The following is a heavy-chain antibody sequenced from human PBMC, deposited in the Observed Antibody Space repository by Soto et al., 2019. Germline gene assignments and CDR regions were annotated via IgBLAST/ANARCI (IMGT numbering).Heavy chain of an antibody. J-gene: IGHJ6*02. V-gene: IGHV1-2*02. CDR2: INPNSGAT. CDR1: GYTFVGLC. CDR3: ARYKRGLERRGNHYGMDV. D-gene: IGHD1-1*01. Sequence: ASVKVSCKVSGYTFVGLCIYCMRQAPGQELECMGWINPNSGATNYAQKFQGRVTMTRDTSSDTAYMELSKLTSDDTAVYYCARYKRGLERRGNHYGMDVWGQGTTVTVSS.